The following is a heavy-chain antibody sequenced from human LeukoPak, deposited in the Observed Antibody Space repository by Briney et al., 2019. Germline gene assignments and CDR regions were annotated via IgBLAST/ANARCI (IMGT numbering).Heavy chain of an antibody. D-gene: IGHD3-16*01. CDR3: ARALAPPHVWGSL. CDR1: GYTFTGYY. CDR2: INPNSGGT. J-gene: IGHJ4*02. Sequence: GASVKVSCKASGYTFTGYYMHWVRQAPGQGLEWMGWINPNSGGTNYAQKFQGRVTMTRDTSISTAYMELSRLRSDDTAVYYCARALAPPHVWGSLWGQGTLVTVSS. V-gene: IGHV1-2*02.